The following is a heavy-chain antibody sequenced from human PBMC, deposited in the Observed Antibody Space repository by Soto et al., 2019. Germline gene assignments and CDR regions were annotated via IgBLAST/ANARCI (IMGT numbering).Heavy chain of an antibody. Sequence: GASVKVSCKASGGTFSSYAISWVRQAPGQGLEWMGRIIPILGIANYTQKFQGRVTITADKSTSTAYMELSSLRSEDTAVYYCARDSGYSMGYYYYGMDVWGQGTTVTVSS. CDR2: IIPILGIA. CDR1: GGTFSSYA. V-gene: IGHV1-69*04. J-gene: IGHJ6*02. CDR3: ARDSGYSMGYYYYGMDV. D-gene: IGHD5-12*01.